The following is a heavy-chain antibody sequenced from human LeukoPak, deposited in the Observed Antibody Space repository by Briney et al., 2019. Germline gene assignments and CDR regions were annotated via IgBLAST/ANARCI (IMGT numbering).Heavy chain of an antibody. CDR3: TKGDGGWYPIDY. J-gene: IGHJ4*02. CDR1: GFTVNKDG. D-gene: IGHD6-19*01. Sequence: PGGSLRLSCAASGFTVNKDGMSWVRQAPGKGMEWVSTVNENGAEAHYADSVKGRFTISRDNSKNTVLLQMNSLRADDTALYYCTKGDGGWYPIDYWGQGTLVIVSS. V-gene: IGHV3-23*01. CDR2: VNENGAEA.